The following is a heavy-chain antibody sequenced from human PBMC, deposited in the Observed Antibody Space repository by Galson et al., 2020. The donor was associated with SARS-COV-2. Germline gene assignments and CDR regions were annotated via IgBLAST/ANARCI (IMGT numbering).Heavy chain of an antibody. CDR1: GGTVSSDSYH. CDR2: IYYSGST. Sequence: SETLSLTCTVSGGTVSSDSYHWSRNRPPPGKGLEWIGYIYYSGSTNYNPSLKSRVTISVDTSKNQFPLKLSSVTAADAAVYCCASYLVVPAASTRHYDGMDVGGQGTTVTVSS. V-gene: IGHV4-61*01. J-gene: IGHJ6*02. CDR3: ASYLVVPAASTRHYDGMDV. D-gene: IGHD2-2*01.